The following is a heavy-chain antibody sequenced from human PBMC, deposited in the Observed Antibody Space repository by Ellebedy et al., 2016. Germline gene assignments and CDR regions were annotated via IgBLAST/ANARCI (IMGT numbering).Heavy chain of an antibody. CDR2: IHYSGSN. CDR3: ARSFRDSQQLSAEYFHL. D-gene: IGHD6-13*01. Sequence: SETLSLTCTVSGDSMNSDYWNWIRQPPGKGLEWIGYIHYSGSNNQNPSLKSRVTISLDTSKNQFSLKLISVTAADTAVYSCARSFRDSQQLSAEYFHLWGQGTLVTVSS. CDR1: GDSMNSDY. J-gene: IGHJ1*01. V-gene: IGHV4-59*08.